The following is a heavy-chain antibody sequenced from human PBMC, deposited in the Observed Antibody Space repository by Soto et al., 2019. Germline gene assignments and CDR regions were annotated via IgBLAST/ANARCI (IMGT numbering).Heavy chain of an antibody. CDR2: IHHSGST. CDR3: ARSSGYVPGGY. CDR1: GYPISSGYY. J-gene: IGHJ4*02. Sequence: PSEILSLTCAVSGYPISSGYYWGWIRQPPGKGLEWIGIIHHSGSTYYNPSLRSRITISVDTSKNQFSLKMPSVTAADTAVYYCARSSGYVPGGYWGQGILVTVSS. V-gene: IGHV4-38-2*01. D-gene: IGHD5-12*01.